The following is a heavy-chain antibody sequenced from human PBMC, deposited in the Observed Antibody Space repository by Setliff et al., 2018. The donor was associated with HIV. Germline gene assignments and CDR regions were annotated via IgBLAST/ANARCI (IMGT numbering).Heavy chain of an antibody. CDR3: ARDRMPMASWVPDK. CDR2: IYTGGRT. Sequence: SETLSLTCTVSGGSINSGGYYWSWIRQSAGKGLEWVGRIYTGGRTNYNPSLKGRVTMSVDTSKNQFSLNLGSVTAADTAVYYCARDRMPMASWVPDKWGQGTLVTVSS. CDR1: GGSINSGGYY. D-gene: IGHD2-2*01. J-gene: IGHJ4*02. V-gene: IGHV4-61*02.